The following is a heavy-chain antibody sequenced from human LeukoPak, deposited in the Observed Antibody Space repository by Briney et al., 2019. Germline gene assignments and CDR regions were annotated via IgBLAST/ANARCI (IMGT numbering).Heavy chain of an antibody. D-gene: IGHD3-10*02. Sequence: GGSLRLSCAASGFTFSSYAMNWVRQAPGKGLEWVSYISSSGSTIYYADSVKGRFTISRDNAKNSLYLQMNSLRAEDTAVYYCAELGITMIGGVWGEGTTVTISS. CDR3: AELGITMIGGV. CDR1: GFTFSSYA. CDR2: ISSSGSTI. J-gene: IGHJ6*04. V-gene: IGHV3-48*03.